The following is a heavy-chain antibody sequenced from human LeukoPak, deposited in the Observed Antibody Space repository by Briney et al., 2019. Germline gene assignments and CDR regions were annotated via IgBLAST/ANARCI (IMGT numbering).Heavy chain of an antibody. CDR2: ISSSSSYI. D-gene: IGHD1-14*01. CDR1: GFTFSSYS. V-gene: IGHV3-21*04. Sequence: GGSLRLSCAASGFTFSSYSMNWVRQAPGKGLEWVSSISSSSSYIYYADSVKGRFTISRDNSKNTLYLQMNSLRAEDTALYHCARVFRDAFDIWGQGTRVTVSS. J-gene: IGHJ3*02. CDR3: ARVFRDAFDI.